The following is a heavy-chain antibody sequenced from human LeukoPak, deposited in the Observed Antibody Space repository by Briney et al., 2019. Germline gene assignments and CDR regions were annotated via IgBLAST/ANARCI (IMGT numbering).Heavy chain of an antibody. Sequence: SETLSLTCGVSSGSISSSHWWSWVRQPPGKGLEWIGEIYHSGSTNYKPSLRSRVTMSVDTSKKQFSLKLRAVTAADTAVYYCARITSRTGRLLLGELRFDPWGQGTLVTVSS. CDR3: ARITSRTGRLLLGELRFDP. CDR1: SGSISSSHW. J-gene: IGHJ5*02. V-gene: IGHV4-4*02. CDR2: IYHSGST. D-gene: IGHD3-16*01.